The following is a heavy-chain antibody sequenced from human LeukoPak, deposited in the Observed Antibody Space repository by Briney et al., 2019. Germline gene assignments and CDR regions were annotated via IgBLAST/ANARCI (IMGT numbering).Heavy chain of an antibody. D-gene: IGHD3-10*01. V-gene: IGHV4-31*03. J-gene: IGHJ3*02. CDR1: VGSISSGNYY. Sequence: SETLSLTCTVSVGSISSGNYYWSWIRHHPGKGLEYIVYIYYSVSTYYNPSLKSRVTISVDTSQNQSSMKQPSVTAADRAVYYCAREGRIIRGVIDIWGQGPMVSVSS. CDR2: IYYSVST. CDR3: AREGRIIRGVIDI.